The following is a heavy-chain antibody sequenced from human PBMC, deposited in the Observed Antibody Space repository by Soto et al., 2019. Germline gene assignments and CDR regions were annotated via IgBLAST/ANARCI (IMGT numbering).Heavy chain of an antibody. D-gene: IGHD2-15*01. CDR1: GGHXIRYA. J-gene: IGHJ5*02. CDR3: ARSEVVPLWFDP. V-gene: IGHV1-69*01. CDR2: IIPIFGTA. Sequence: KISFEASGGHXIRYAHRLVRQAPGQGLEWMGGIIPIFGTANYAQKLQGRFTITADESAITAYMEMSSLGSEYKAVYYFARSEVVPLWFDPWGQGLLVTVS.